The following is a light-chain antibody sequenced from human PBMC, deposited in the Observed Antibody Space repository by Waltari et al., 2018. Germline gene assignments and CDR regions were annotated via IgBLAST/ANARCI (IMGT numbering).Light chain of an antibody. Sequence: QSVLTQPPSVSAAPGQKVTISCSGSSSNIGSNYVSWYQHLPDTAPKLLLYDNAERPSGITDRVSGSKSGTSATRGITGLQTGDEADYYCATWDSSLSSGVFGGGTKLTVL. CDR2: DNA. CDR1: SSNIGSNY. CDR3: ATWDSSLSSGV. V-gene: IGLV1-51*01. J-gene: IGLJ2*01.